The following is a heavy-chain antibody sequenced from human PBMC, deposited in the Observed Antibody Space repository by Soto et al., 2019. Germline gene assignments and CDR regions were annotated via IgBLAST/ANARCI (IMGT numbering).Heavy chain of an antibody. D-gene: IGHD2-21*02. Sequence: AETLSLSCGVSGGTVASSHWWSWVRRSPGGGLEWIGNVYHTGDTNFNPSLQSRVTISVDKSNNQFSLRLNSLTAADTAVYFCAREIVTAGGNNYFDPWGPGTLVTGSS. CDR2: VYHTGDT. CDR3: AREIVTAGGNNYFDP. V-gene: IGHV4-4*01. CDR1: GGTVASSHW. J-gene: IGHJ5*02.